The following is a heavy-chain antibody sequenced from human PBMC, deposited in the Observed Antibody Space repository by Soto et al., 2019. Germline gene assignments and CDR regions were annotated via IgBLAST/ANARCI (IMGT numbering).Heavy chain of an antibody. CDR1: GFTFTAAC. J-gene: IGHJ4*01. CDR3: TTDSYRTLRLVRFDY. Sequence: PGGSLRPPCPASGFTFTAACINWFRQAPGKVLEWVGRITSKIDGGTADFAAPVRGRFAISRDDSKSMVYLQMTSLKAEATAIYYCTTDSYRTLRLVRFDYWGLGTLVTVSS. V-gene: IGHV3-15*07. D-gene: IGHD3-16*02. CDR2: ITSKIDGGTA.